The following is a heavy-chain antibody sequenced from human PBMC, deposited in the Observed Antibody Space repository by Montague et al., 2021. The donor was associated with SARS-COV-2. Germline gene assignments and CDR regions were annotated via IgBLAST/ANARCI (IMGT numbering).Heavy chain of an antibody. CDR1: GGSLDKHY. D-gene: IGHD3-22*01. V-gene: IGHV4-59*11. CDR3: SMSSSSSGARDN. Sequence: SETLSLTCTVSGGSLDKHYWSWIRRAPGKEREWLGEIFYKGNTXXXVXXGGRVSMSLDTPQNQFSLRLTSLTAADTAVYYCSMSSSSSGARDNWGQGILVTVS. J-gene: IGHJ4*01. CDR2: IFYKGNT.